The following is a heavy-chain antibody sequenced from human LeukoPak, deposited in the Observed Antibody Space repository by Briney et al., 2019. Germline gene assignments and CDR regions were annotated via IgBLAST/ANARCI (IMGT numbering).Heavy chain of an antibody. J-gene: IGHJ4*02. CDR3: ARGYSSGWYDFDY. CDR2: IKEDGSEK. CDR1: EITFSRYW. V-gene: IGHV3-7*03. Sequence: PGGSLRLSCAASEITFSRYWMSWVRQAPGKGLEWVANIKEDGSEKKYVDSVKGRFTISRDNAKNSVYLQMTSLRAEDTAVYYCARGYSSGWYDFDYWGQGTLVTVSS. D-gene: IGHD6-19*01.